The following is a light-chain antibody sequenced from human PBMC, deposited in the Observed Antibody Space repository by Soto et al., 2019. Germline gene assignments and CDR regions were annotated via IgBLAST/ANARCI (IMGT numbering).Light chain of an antibody. J-gene: IGLJ2*01. CDR1: SSDVGGYNY. CDR2: DVS. V-gene: IGLV2-14*03. Sequence: QSALTQPASVSGSPGQSITISCTGTSSDVGGYNYVSWYQHHPGKAPKLMIYDVSNRPSGVSNRFSGSKSGNTASLTISGLRAEDEADYYCSSYTSSSTPLFGGGTKLTVL. CDR3: SSYTSSSTPL.